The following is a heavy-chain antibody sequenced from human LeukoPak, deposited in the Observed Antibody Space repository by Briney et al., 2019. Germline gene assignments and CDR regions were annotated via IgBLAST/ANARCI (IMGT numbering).Heavy chain of an antibody. CDR2: IWYDGSNK. CDR1: GFTFSSYG. V-gene: IGHV3-33*01. Sequence: PGRSLRLSCAASGFTFSSYGMHWVRQAPGKGLEWVAVIWYDGSNKYYADSAKGRFTISRDNSKNTLYLQMNSLRAEDTAVYYCARDGSGNYYYYYMDVWGKGTTVTVSS. J-gene: IGHJ6*03. CDR3: ARDGSGNYYYYYMDV. D-gene: IGHD3-10*01.